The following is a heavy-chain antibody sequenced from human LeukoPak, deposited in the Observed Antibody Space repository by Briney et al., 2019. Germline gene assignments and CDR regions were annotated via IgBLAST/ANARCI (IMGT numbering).Heavy chain of an antibody. CDR1: GYTFTGYY. CDR3: ARVRAPYYDFWSGYYIDAFDI. J-gene: IGHJ3*02. D-gene: IGHD3-3*01. CDR2: INPNSGGT. V-gene: IGHV1-2*02. Sequence: ASVTVSCKASGYTFTGYYMHWVRQAPGQGLEWMGWINPNSGGTNYAQKLQGRVTMTTDTSTSTAYMELRSLRSDDTAVYYCARVRAPYYDFWSGYYIDAFDIWGQGTMDTVSS.